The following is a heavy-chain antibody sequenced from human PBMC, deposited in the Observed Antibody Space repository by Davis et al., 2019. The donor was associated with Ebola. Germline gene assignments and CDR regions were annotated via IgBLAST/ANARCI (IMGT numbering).Heavy chain of an antibody. D-gene: IGHD4/OR15-4a*01. CDR1: GFTFSSYD. CDR3: AKETHYGGDY. Sequence: PGGSLRLSCAASGFTFSSYDMSWVRQAPGKGLEWVSGISGSGGSTYYADSVKGRFTISRDNSKNTLVLQMNSRRAEDTAVYYCAKETHYGGDYWGQGTLVTVSS. CDR2: ISGSGGST. J-gene: IGHJ4*02. V-gene: IGHV3-23*01.